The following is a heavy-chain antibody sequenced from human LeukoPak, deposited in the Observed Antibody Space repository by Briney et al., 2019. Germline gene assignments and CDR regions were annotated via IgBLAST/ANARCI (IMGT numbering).Heavy chain of an antibody. J-gene: IGHJ4*02. CDR3: ARDSSGWYDY. CDR2: INPNSGGT. Sequence: RASVKVSCKASGYTFTGYYMHWVRQAPGQGLEWMGWINPNSGGTNYAQKFQGRVTTTRDTSISTAYMELSRLRSDDTAVYYCARDSSGWYDYWGQGTLVTVSS. V-gene: IGHV1-2*02. CDR1: GYTFTGYY. D-gene: IGHD6-19*01.